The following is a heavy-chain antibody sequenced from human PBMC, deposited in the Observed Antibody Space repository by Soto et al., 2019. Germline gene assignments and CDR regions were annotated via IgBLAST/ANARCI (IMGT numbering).Heavy chain of an antibody. Sequence: PGGSLRLSCAASGFTFSNYWMHWVRQAPGKGLVWVSRINSDGSSTSYADSVKGRFTISRDNAKNSLYLEMNSLRAEDTAVYYCARESEDPTSNFDYWGQGTLVTVSS. CDR2: INSDGSST. CDR1: GFTFSNYW. J-gene: IGHJ4*02. CDR3: ARESEDPTSNFDY. V-gene: IGHV3-74*01.